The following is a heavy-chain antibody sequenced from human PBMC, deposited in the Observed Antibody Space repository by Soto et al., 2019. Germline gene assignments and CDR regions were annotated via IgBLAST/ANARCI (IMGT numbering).Heavy chain of an antibody. J-gene: IGHJ4*02. CDR1: GFIVSDTY. V-gene: IGHV3-66*01. CDR3: ASGLITVAGTRNY. CDR2: ISNRGDT. Sequence: HPGGSLRLSCTASGFIVSDTYVNWVRQAPGKGLEWVSVISNRGDTHYADSVRGRFSLSRDNAKNTLYLQMNSLRADDTAVYYCASGLITVAGTRNYWGPGTLVSVSS. D-gene: IGHD6-19*01.